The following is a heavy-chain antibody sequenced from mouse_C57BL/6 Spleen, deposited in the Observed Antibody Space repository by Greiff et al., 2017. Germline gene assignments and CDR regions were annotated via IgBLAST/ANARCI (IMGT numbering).Heavy chain of an antibody. V-gene: IGHV1-39*01. D-gene: IGHD1-1*01. J-gene: IGHJ3*01. CDR3: ARGYYYGSSWFAY. CDR2: INPNYGTT. CDR1: GYSFTDYN. Sequence: VHVKQSGPELVKPGASVKISCKASGYSFTDYNMNWVKQSNGKSLEWIGVINPNYGTTSYNQKFKGKATLTVDQSSSTAYMQLNSLTSEDSAVYYCARGYYYGSSWFAYWGQGTLVTVSA.